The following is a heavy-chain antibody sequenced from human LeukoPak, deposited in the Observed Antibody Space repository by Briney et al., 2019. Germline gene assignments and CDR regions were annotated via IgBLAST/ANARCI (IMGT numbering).Heavy chain of an antibody. Sequence: GGSLRLSCVGSGFTFRSHAMSWVRQAPEKGLEFVSGIYENGGTTYYADSVKGRFSISRDNSKNTLYLQMDSLRAEDTAVYYCAKVNSGYDGPPDYWGQGTLVTVSS. V-gene: IGHV3-23*01. D-gene: IGHD5-12*01. CDR3: AKVNSGYDGPPDY. CDR2: IYENGGTT. CDR1: GFTFRSHA. J-gene: IGHJ4*02.